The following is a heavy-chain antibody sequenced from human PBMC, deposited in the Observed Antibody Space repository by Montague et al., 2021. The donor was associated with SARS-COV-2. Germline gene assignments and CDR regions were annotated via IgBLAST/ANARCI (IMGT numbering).Heavy chain of an antibody. CDR2: IDYSGST. J-gene: IGHJ6*02. D-gene: IGHD3-9*01. V-gene: IGHV4-59*01. Sequence: SETRSLTCTVSGGSISTYYWNWIRQFPGKGLEWIGYIDYSGSTNYSPSLQSRVIISVDRSKIQFSLKLNSVTAADTAIYYCARLPYDNSYGMDVWGQGTTVTVSS. CDR3: ARLPYDNSYGMDV. CDR1: GGSISTYY.